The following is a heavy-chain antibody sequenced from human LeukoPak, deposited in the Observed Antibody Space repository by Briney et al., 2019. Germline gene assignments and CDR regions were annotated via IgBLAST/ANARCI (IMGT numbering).Heavy chain of an antibody. CDR1: GGSISSTSYY. V-gene: IGHV4-39*01. CDR2: IYYSGST. J-gene: IGHJ4*02. Sequence: SETLSLTCSVSGGSISSTSYYWGWIRQPPGKGLEWIGSIYYSGSTYYNPSLKSRLTISVDSSKNQFSLKLSSVTAADAAVYYCASLEGYWGQGTLVTVSS. CDR3: ASLEGY.